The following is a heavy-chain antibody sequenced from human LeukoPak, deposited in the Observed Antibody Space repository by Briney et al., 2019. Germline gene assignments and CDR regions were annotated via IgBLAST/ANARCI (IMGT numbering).Heavy chain of an antibody. CDR2: IYHSGST. J-gene: IGHJ4*02. D-gene: IGHD6-13*01. Sequence: PSETLSLTCTVSGGSISSSSYYWGWIRQPPGKGLEWIGEIYHSGSTNYNPSLKSRVTISVDKSKNQFSLKLSSVTAADTAVYYCARRTHTQQQRVYWGQGTLVTVSS. CDR1: GGSISSSSYY. V-gene: IGHV4-39*07. CDR3: ARRTHTQQQRVY.